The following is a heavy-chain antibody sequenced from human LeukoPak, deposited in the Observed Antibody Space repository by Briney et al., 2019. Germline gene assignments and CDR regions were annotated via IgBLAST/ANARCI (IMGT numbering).Heavy chain of an antibody. D-gene: IGHD6-19*01. V-gene: IGHV4-61*01. CDR1: GGSFSSGSYY. CDR3: AREVEWLDAFDI. Sequence: PSETLSLTCTVSGGSFSSGSYYWRWSRQPPGKGLEWIGYIYYSGSTNYNPSLKSRVTISVDTSKNQFSLKLSSVTAADTAVYYCAREVEWLDAFDIWGQGTMVTVSS. CDR2: IYYSGST. J-gene: IGHJ3*02.